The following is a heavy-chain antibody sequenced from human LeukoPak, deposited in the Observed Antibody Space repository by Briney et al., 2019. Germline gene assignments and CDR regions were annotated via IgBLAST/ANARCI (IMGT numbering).Heavy chain of an antibody. Sequence: GASVKVSCKASGYIFTTYFIHWVRQAPGQGLEWMGWTNPNNGDTNYVQKFQGRVTMTRDTSISTAYMELTKLRSDDTAVYYCAREGGYDILTGYQDYWGQGTLVTVSS. CDR2: TNPNNGDT. D-gene: IGHD3-9*01. V-gene: IGHV1-2*02. CDR1: GYIFTTYF. CDR3: AREGGYDILTGYQDY. J-gene: IGHJ4*02.